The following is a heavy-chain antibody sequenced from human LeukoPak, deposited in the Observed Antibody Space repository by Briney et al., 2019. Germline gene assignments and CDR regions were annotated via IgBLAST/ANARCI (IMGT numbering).Heavy chain of an antibody. Sequence: SETLSLTCAVYGGSFSGYYWSWIRQPPGKGLEWIGYIYYSGSTNYNPSLKSRVTISVDTSKNQFSLKLSSVTAADTAVYYCARLRGYCSSTSCYYYYGMDVWGQGTTVTVSS. CDR1: GGSFSGYY. D-gene: IGHD2-2*01. V-gene: IGHV4-59*08. CDR3: ARLRGYCSSTSCYYYYGMDV. CDR2: IYYSGST. J-gene: IGHJ6*02.